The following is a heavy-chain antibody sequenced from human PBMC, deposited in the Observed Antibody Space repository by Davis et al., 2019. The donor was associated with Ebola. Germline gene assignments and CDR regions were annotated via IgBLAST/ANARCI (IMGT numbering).Heavy chain of an antibody. V-gene: IGHV3-21*04. CDR2: ISSSSSYI. CDR3: AKEGAVAYFDY. Sequence: PGGSLRLSCAASGFTFSSYSMNWVRQAPGKGLEWVSSISSSSSYIYYADSVKGRFTISRDNSKNTLYLQMNSLRAEDTAVYYCAKEGAVAYFDYWGQGTLVTVSS. CDR1: GFTFSSYS. D-gene: IGHD6-19*01. J-gene: IGHJ4*02.